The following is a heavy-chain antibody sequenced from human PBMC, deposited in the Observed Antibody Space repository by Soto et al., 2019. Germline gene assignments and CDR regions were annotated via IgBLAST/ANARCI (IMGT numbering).Heavy chain of an antibody. Sequence: ASVKVSCKASGYTFTSYGISWLRQAPGQGLEWMGWISAYNGNTNYAQKLQGRVTMTTDTSTSTAYMELRSLRSDDTAVYYCARVPHEVVVVAARPLDDCGKGSLVTVDS. J-gene: IGHJ4*02. CDR2: ISAYNGNT. CDR1: GYTFTSYG. V-gene: IGHV1-18*01. D-gene: IGHD2-15*01. CDR3: ARVPHEVVVVAARPLDD.